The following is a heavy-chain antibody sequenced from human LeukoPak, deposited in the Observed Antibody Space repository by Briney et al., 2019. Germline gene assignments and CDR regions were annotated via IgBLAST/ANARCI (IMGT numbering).Heavy chain of an antibody. D-gene: IGHD3-22*01. CDR2: INAYNGNT. CDR1: GYTFTSYG. J-gene: IGHJ4*02. CDR3: ARDLSSYSSGYADY. Sequence: ASVKVSCKASGYTFTSYGFSWVRQAPGQGLEWMGWINAYNGNTNYAQKFQGRVTMTTDTSTSTAYMELRSLRSDDTAVYYCARDLSSYSSGYADYWGQGTLVTVSS. V-gene: IGHV1-18*01.